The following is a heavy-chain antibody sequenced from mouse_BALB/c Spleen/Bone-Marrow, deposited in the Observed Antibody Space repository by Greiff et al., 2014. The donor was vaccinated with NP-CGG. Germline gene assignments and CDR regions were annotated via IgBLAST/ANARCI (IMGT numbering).Heavy chain of an antibody. CDR1: GYTFTSYW. CDR3: ASERGNDYDGFAF. D-gene: IGHD2-4*01. CDR2: IYPGDGDT. J-gene: IGHJ3*01. V-gene: IGHV1-87*01. Sequence: VQLQQSGAELARPGASVKLSCKASGYTFTSYWMQWVKQRPGQGLEWIGAIYPGDGDTRYTQKFKGKATLTADKSSSTAYMQLSSLASKVSAVYSCASERGNDYDGFAFWGQGTLVTVSA.